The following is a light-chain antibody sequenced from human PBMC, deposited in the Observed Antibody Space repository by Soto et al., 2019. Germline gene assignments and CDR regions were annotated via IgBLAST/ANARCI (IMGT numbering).Light chain of an antibody. CDR2: GNG. J-gene: IGLJ2*01. CDR3: AAWDDSLNAVV. Sequence: QSVLTQPPSVSGAPGQRVTISCTGSSSNIGAGHDVHWYQHLPGTAPKLLIYGNGNRPSGVPDRFSGSKSGTSASLAITGLQAEDEADYYCAAWDDSLNAVVFGGGTQLTVL. CDR1: SSNIGAGHD. V-gene: IGLV1-40*01.